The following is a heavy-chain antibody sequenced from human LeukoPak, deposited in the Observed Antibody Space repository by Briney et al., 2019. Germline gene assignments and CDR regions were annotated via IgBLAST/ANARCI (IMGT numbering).Heavy chain of an antibody. CDR3: ARDARGELHFDY. CDR1: GFTFSSYG. CDR2: ISYDGSNK. J-gene: IGHJ4*02. Sequence: PGGSLRLSCAASGFTFSSYGMHRVRQAPGKGLEWVAVISYDGSNKYYADSVKGRFTISRDNSKNTLYLQMNSLRAEDTAVYYCARDARGELHFDYWGQGTLVTVSS. V-gene: IGHV3-30*03. D-gene: IGHD3-16*01.